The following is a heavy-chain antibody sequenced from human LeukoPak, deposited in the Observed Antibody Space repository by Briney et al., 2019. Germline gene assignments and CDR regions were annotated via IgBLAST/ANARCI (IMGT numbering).Heavy chain of an antibody. Sequence: ASVKVSCKVSGYTLTELSMHWVRQAPGKGLEWMGGFDPEDGETIYAQKLQGRVTMTTDTSTSTAYMELRSLRSDDTAVYYCARDRYYDSSGYYFHYYYGMDVWGQGTTVTVSS. D-gene: IGHD3-22*01. J-gene: IGHJ6*02. CDR1: GYTLTELS. CDR3: ARDRYYDSSGYYFHYYYGMDV. V-gene: IGHV1-24*01. CDR2: FDPEDGET.